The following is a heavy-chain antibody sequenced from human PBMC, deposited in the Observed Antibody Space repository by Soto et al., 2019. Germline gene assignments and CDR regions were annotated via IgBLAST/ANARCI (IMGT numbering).Heavy chain of an antibody. D-gene: IGHD4-17*01. J-gene: IGHJ3*02. V-gene: IGHV4-30-2*01. CDR3: ARGHYGGKVDAFDI. Sequence: SETLSLTCAVSCGSISSGTYSWSWIRQPPGKGLEWIGYIFHTGSTFYNSSLKSRVTISVDRSKNRFSLKLSSVTAADTAVYYCARGHYGGKVDAFDIWGQGTMVTVSS. CDR1: CGSISSGTYS. CDR2: IFHTGST.